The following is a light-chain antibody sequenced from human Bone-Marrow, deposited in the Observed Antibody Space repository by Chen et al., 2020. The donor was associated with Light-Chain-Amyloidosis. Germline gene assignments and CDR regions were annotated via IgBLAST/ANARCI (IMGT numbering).Light chain of an antibody. CDR2: AIF. J-gene: IGKJ4*01. Sequence: DIQMTQSPSSLAASVGDRVTISCRASQGISRYLNWYQQKPGEAPKLLIYAIFNLPSGVTSRFSGSGSGTDFTLTISSLQPEDFATYFCEQSYSTPTFGGGTKVEIK. CDR3: EQSYSTPT. CDR1: QGISRY. V-gene: IGKV1-39*01.